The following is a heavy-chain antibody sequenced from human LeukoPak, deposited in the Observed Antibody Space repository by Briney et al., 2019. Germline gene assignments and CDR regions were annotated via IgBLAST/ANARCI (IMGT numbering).Heavy chain of an antibody. CDR3: AKDGLGYCSSDNCVNWLDP. J-gene: IGHJ5*02. V-gene: IGHV3-23*01. D-gene: IGHD2-2*01. CDR2: ISGSGGST. Sequence: GGSLRLSCAASGFTFSNYVMTWVRQAPGKGLEWVSVISGSGGSTYYEDSVKGRFTISRDNAKKTLYVQMNSLRAEDTAVYYCAKDGLGYCSSDNCVNWLDPWGQGTLVTVSS. CDR1: GFTFSNYV.